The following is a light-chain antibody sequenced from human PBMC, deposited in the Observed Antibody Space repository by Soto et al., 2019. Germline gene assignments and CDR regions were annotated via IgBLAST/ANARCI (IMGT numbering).Light chain of an antibody. Sequence: EIVLTQSPGTLSLSPGERVTLSCRASQSVIDNYLAWFQQKPGQAPRLLIYRASSRATGIPDRFSGSGSGTDFALTISRLEPDDFAVYYCQQLFDSPITFGQGTRLEIK. J-gene: IGKJ5*01. CDR3: QQLFDSPIT. CDR2: RAS. CDR1: QSVIDNY. V-gene: IGKV3-20*01.